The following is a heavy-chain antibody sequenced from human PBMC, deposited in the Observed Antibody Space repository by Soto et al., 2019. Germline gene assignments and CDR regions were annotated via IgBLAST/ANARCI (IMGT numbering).Heavy chain of an antibody. J-gene: IGHJ4*02. D-gene: IGHD2-15*01. V-gene: IGHV4-34*01. CDR1: GGSFSGYY. Sequence: QVQLQQWGAGLLKPSETLSLTCAVYGGSFSGYYWSWIRQPPGKGLEWIGEINHSGSTKSNSSLKSRVTISVDTSKNQFSLKLSSVTAADTAVYYCARAYCSGDSCSSLFLEYWGQGTLVTVSS. CDR2: INHSGST. CDR3: ARAYCSGDSCSSLFLEY.